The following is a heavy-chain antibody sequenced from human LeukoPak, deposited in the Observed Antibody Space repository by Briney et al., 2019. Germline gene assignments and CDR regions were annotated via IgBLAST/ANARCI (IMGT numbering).Heavy chain of an antibody. CDR1: GYIFTSYD. Sequence: ASVKLSCKASGYIFTSYDIGWGRQAPGPGLGWMGWVNSFSGHTNFAENLQGRVTMTTATSTSTAYSEMRSLKSDDTTMFYCVTGPKGPAAVDHWGQGTLVIVSS. CDR2: VNSFSGHT. V-gene: IGHV1-18*01. J-gene: IGHJ4*02. D-gene: IGHD6-19*01. CDR3: VTGPKGPAAVDH.